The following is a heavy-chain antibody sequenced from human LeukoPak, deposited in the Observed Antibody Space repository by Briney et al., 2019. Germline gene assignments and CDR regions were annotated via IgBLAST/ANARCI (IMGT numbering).Heavy chain of an antibody. V-gene: IGHV4-59*01. J-gene: IGHJ4*02. Sequence: SETLSLTCTVSGGSISSYYWSWIRQPPGKGLAWIGYIYYSGTTNYNPSLKSRVTISVDTSKNQFSLKLSSVTAADTAVYYCARGVDIAAAQYGYWGQGTLVTVSS. CDR3: ARGVDIAAAQYGY. D-gene: IGHD6-13*01. CDR2: IYYSGTT. CDR1: GGSISSYY.